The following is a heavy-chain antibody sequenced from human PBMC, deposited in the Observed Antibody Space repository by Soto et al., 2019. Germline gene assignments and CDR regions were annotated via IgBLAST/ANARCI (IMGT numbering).Heavy chain of an antibody. CDR2: INAGNGDT. V-gene: IGHV1-3*01. CDR3: ARSIVVVTALDY. CDR1: GYTFTNYA. D-gene: IGHD2-21*02. Sequence: GASVKVSCEASGYTFTNYAIHWVRQAPGQRLEWMGWINAGNGDTKYSQKFQGRVTITRDTSASTAYMELSSLRSEDTAVYYCARSIVVVTALDYWGQGTLVTVSS. J-gene: IGHJ4*02.